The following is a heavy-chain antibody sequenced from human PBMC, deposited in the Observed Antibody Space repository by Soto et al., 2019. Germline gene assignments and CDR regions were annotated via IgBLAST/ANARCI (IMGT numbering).Heavy chain of an antibody. D-gene: IGHD6-19*01. Sequence: GGSLRLSCAASGFMFSAYAMLWVRQAPGKGLEWVAAISYDGTNKYYADSIKGRFTISRDNSANTLFLQVNSLGREDTAMYYCARDPSPYTSGWYGIDFWGHGTLVTVSS. CDR2: ISYDGTNK. CDR1: GFMFSAYA. J-gene: IGHJ4*01. V-gene: IGHV3-30*04. CDR3: ARDPSPYTSGWYGIDF.